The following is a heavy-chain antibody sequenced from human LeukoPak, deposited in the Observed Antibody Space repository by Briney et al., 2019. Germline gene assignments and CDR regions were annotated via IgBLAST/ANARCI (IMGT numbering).Heavy chain of an antibody. J-gene: IGHJ4*02. V-gene: IGHV4-34*01. D-gene: IGHD3-3*01. CDR3: ASEKYDFWSGYYNPDY. Sequence: TSETLSLTCAVYGGSFSGYYWSWIRQPPGKGLEWIGEINHSGSTNYNPSLKSRVTISVDTSKNQFSLKLSSVTAADTAVYYCASEKYDFWSGYYNPDYWGQGTLVTVSS. CDR1: GGSFSGYY. CDR2: INHSGST.